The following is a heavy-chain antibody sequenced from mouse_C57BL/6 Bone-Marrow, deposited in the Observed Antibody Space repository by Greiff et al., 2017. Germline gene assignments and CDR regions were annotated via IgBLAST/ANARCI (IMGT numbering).Heavy chain of an antibody. J-gene: IGHJ2*01. CDR2: IDPENGDT. Sequence: VQLKESGAELVRPGASVKLSCTASGFNIKDDYMHWVKQRPEQGLAWIGWIDPENGDTEYASKFQGKAIITADTSSNTAYLQLSSLTSEDTAVYYCTTYYYGSSFFDYWGQGTTLTVSS. CDR3: TTYYYGSSFFDY. V-gene: IGHV14-4*01. D-gene: IGHD1-1*01. CDR1: GFNIKDDY.